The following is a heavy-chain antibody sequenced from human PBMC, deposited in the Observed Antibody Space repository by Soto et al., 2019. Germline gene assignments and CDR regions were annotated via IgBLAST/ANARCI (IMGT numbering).Heavy chain of an antibody. CDR1: GFTLRSYV. V-gene: IGHV3-33*01. Sequence: PGGSLRLSCSASGFTLRSYVIHWFRQAPGKGLERVAVMWWHGRDKFYADSVKGRFTISRDNSNNTLYLQMNSLRAEDTAVYYCARADGGERGKFTFDHWGEGTLVTVSA. CDR2: MWWHGRDK. D-gene: IGHD3-16*01. CDR3: ARADGGERGKFTFDH. J-gene: IGHJ4*02.